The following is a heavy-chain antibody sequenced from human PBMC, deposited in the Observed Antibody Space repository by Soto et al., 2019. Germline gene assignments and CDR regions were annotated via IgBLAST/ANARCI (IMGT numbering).Heavy chain of an antibody. D-gene: IGHD2-21*02. CDR3: ARGDRRVVVTAADYYYYGMDV. V-gene: IGHV1-69*13. Sequence: SVKVSCKASGGTFSSYVISWVRQAPGQGLEWMGGIIPIFGTANYAQKSQGRVTITADESTSTAYMELSSLRSEDTAVYYCARGDRRVVVTAADYYYYGMDVWGQGTTVTVSS. J-gene: IGHJ6*02. CDR1: GGTFSSYV. CDR2: IIPIFGTA.